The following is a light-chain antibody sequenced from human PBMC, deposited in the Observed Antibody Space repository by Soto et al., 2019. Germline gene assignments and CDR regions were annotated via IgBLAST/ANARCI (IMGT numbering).Light chain of an antibody. CDR2: YAS. J-gene: IGKJ5*01. CDR1: QSINRY. V-gene: IGKV3-11*01. CDR3: RQRNVWPPVT. Sequence: EIVLTQSPATLSLSPGERATLSCRASQSINRYLAWYQQKPGQAPRLLIYYASNRAAGIPARFSGGGGATFFTLTSSIQAQEYVVYYCRQRNVWPPVTFGQGTRLEIK.